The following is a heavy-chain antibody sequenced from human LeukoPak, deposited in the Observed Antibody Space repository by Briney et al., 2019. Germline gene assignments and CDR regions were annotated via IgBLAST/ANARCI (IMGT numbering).Heavy chain of an antibody. CDR1: GFTVNSNF. CDR2: IYSGGST. D-gene: IGHD3-10*01. Sequence: PGGSLRLSCAASGFTVNSNFMTWVRQAPGKGLEWVSVIYSGGSTYYADSVKDRFTISRDNSKNMLYLQMNSLRAEDTAVYYCARGGDSLHYWGQGTLVTVSS. V-gene: IGHV3-66*01. CDR3: ARGGDSLHY. J-gene: IGHJ4*02.